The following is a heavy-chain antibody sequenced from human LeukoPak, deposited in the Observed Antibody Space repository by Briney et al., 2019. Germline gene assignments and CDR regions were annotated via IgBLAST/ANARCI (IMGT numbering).Heavy chain of an antibody. V-gene: IGHV4-38-2*02. CDR3: ARLYGSGSSLYFDY. D-gene: IGHD3-10*01. Sequence: SETLSLTCTVSGYSISSGYYWGWIRQPPGKGLEWIGSIYHSGSAYYNPSLKSRVTISVDTSKNQFSLKLSSVTAADTAVYYCARLYGSGSSLYFDYWGQGTLVTVSS. J-gene: IGHJ4*02. CDR2: IYHSGSA. CDR1: GYSISSGYY.